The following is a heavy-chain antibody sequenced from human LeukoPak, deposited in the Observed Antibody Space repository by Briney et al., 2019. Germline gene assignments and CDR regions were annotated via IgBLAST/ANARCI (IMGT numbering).Heavy chain of an antibody. CDR3: SSSGSSTSDFDY. J-gene: IGHJ4*02. D-gene: IGHD2-2*01. CDR2: IYTNGST. Sequence: KPSETLSLTCTVSGGSISSYYWSWIRQPAGKGLEWIGRIYTNGSTNYNPSLKSRVTMSVDTSKNQFSLKLSSVTAADTAVYYCSSSGSSTSDFDYWGQGTLVTVSS. V-gene: IGHV4-4*07. CDR1: GGSISSYY.